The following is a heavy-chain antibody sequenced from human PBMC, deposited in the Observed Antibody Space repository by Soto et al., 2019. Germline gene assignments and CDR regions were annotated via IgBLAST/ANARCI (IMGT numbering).Heavy chain of an antibody. CDR1: GFTFSSYG. V-gene: IGHV3-30*18. CDR3: AKDRGLGYYDSSGYEPGNYYYYGMDV. D-gene: IGHD3-22*01. Sequence: QVQLVESGGGVVQPGRSLRLSCAASGFTFSSYGMHWVRQAPGKGLEWVAVISYDGSNKYYADSVKGRFTISRDNSKNTLYLXXNXLXXEDTAVYYCAKDRGLGYYDSSGYEPGNYYYYGMDVWGQGTTVTVSS. CDR2: ISYDGSNK. J-gene: IGHJ6*02.